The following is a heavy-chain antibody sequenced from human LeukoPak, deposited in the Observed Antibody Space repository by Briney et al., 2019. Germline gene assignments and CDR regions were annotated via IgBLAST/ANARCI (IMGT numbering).Heavy chain of an antibody. D-gene: IGHD6-13*01. CDR1: GFTLSDYW. V-gene: IGHV3-74*01. CDR3: TTLWDSSSWYRADV. CDR2: INIDGSET. Sequence: GGSLRLSCAASGFTLSDYWMHWVRQAPGKGLVWVSRINIDGSETDYADSVKGRFSISRDNAKNTLYLQMNTLRAEDTAVYYCTTLWDSSSWYRADVWGQGTTVTVSS. J-gene: IGHJ6*02.